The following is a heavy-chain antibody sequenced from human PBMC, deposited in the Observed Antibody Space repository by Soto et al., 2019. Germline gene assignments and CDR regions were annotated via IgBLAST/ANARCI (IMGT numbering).Heavy chain of an antibody. D-gene: IGHD6-6*01. CDR2: IYWNGDK. Sequence: SGRRLITREKGVGWIRQPPGKALEWLALIYWNGDKRYSSSLKSRLTITKDTSKNQVVLTMTSMDPVDTFSYSSPKKGSSSFARFGPSGQAILVTV. CDR3: PKKGSSSFARFGP. CDR1: GRRLITREKG. J-gene: IGHJ5*02. V-gene: IGHV2-5*01.